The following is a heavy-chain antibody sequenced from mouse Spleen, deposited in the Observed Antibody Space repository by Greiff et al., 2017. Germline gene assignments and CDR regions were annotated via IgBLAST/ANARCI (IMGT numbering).Heavy chain of an antibody. Sequence: QVQLQQPGAELVKPGASVKMSCKASGYTFTSYWMHWVKQRPGQGLEWIGVIDPSDSYTSYNQKFKGKATLTVDTSSSTAYMQLSSLTSEDSAVNYCTSVYYGNYGRDYWGQGTTLTVSS. D-gene: IGHD2-1*01. CDR3: TSVYYGNYGRDY. CDR2: IDPSDSYT. CDR1: GYTFTSYW. V-gene: IGHV1S127*01. J-gene: IGHJ2*01.